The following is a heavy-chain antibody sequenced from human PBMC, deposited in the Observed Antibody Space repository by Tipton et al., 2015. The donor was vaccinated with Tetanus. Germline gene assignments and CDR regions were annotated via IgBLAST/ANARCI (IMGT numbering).Heavy chain of an antibody. CDR3: ARSRGGTRDYYAIAY. CDR1: GGSFSTYV. J-gene: IGHJ4*02. D-gene: IGHD1-26*01. CDR2: LIPIFGPP. Sequence: QSGPEMKKPGSSVKVSCKTSGGSFSTYVTSWVRQAPGQGLEWMGGLIPIFGPPNYAQKFQGRVTITADKSTSTAYMELTNLTSEDTAVYYCARSRGGTRDYYAIAYWGQGTLVAVSS. V-gene: IGHV1-69*06.